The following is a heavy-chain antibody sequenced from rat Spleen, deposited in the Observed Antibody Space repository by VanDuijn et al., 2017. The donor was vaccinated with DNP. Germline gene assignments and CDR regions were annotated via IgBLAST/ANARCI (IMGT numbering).Heavy chain of an antibody. J-gene: IGHJ3*01. D-gene: IGHD4-3*01. CDR3: TTDNSGLNWFAF. CDR2: VSPSGGRT. CDR1: GFTFSNYY. Sequence: EVQLVESGGGLVQPGRSMKLSCAASGFTFSNYYMAWVRQAPTKGLEWVAAVSPSGGRTYYRDSVKGRFTVSRDNAKNTLYLQMDSLRSEDTATYYCTTDNSGLNWFAFWGQGTLVTVSS. V-gene: IGHV5-27*01.